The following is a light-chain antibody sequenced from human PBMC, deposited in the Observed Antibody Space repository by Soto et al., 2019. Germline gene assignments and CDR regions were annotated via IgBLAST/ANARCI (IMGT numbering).Light chain of an antibody. Sequence: VMTQSPATLSVSPGERATLSCWASETVATNLAWYQQKPGQAPRLLISGASTRAAGISDRFTGSGSGTDFTLTISRLEPEDFAVYYCQQYVSSPWAFGQGTKVDIK. CDR1: ETVATN. CDR3: QQYVSSPWA. CDR2: GAS. J-gene: IGKJ1*01. V-gene: IGKV3-20*01.